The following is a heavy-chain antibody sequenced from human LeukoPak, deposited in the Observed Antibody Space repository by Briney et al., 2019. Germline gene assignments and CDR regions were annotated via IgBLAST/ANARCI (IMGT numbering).Heavy chain of an antibody. CDR1: GFTVSSNY. CDR3: ARAVEAESPFDY. CDR2: IYSGGST. J-gene: IGHJ4*02. V-gene: IGHV3-53*01. D-gene: IGHD2/OR15-2a*01. Sequence: GGSLRLSCAASGFTVSSNYMSWVHQAPGKGLEWVSVIYSGGSTYYADSVKGRFTISRDNSKNTLYLQMNSLRAEDTAVYYCARAVEAESPFDYWGQGTLVTVSS.